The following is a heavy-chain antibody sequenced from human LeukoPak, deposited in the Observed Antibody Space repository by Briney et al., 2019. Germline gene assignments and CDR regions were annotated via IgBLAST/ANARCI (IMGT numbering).Heavy chain of an antibody. CDR2: ISSNGRNT. Sequence: PGGSLRLSCAVSGFTFSSFALHWVRQAPGKGLEYVSAISSNGRNTYYANSVKGRFTISRDNSKNTLYLQMGSLRAEDMAVYYCAREDYGSGSYPLDYWGQGTLVTVSS. D-gene: IGHD3-10*01. CDR1: GFTFSSFA. J-gene: IGHJ4*02. CDR3: AREDYGSGSYPLDY. V-gene: IGHV3-64*01.